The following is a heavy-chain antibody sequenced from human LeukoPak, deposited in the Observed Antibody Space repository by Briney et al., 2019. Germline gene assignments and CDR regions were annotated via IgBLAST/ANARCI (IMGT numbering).Heavy chain of an antibody. V-gene: IGHV1-2*02. CDR1: GYTFTRYY. CDR2: INPNSGGT. J-gene: IGHJ4*02. D-gene: IGHD3-10*01. CDR3: ARKIFEITMVRDGYFDY. Sequence: ASVKVSCKASGYTFTRYYMHWVGQAPGQGLEGMGWINPNSGGTNYEQKFQGRVTMTRDTSISTAYMELSRLRSDDTDVYYCARKIFEITMVRDGYFDYWGQGTLVTVSS.